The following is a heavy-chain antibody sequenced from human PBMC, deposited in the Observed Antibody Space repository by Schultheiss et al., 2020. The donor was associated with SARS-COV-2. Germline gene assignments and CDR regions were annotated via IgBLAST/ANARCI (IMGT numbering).Heavy chain of an antibody. D-gene: IGHD6-19*01. CDR1: GFTFSSYA. Sequence: GGSLRLSCAASGFTFSSYAISWVRQAPGKGLEWVSAISGSGGSTYYADSVKGRFTISRDNSKNTLYLQMNSLRAEDTAIYYCAKGNGGWPLDYWGQGTLVTVSS. CDR2: ISGSGGST. J-gene: IGHJ4*02. CDR3: AKGNGGWPLDY. V-gene: IGHV3-23*01.